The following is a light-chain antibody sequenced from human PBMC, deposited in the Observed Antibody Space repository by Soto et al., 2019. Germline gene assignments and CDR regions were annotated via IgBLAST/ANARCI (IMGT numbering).Light chain of an antibody. Sequence: EIQMTQYPSTLSASVGHRVTITCRASQTISTWLAWYQQKPGEAPKLLIYDAFTLKTGVPSRFSGSGSGTEFTLTISSLQPDDFATYYCQQYNSAWTFGQGTKVDNK. CDR2: DAF. V-gene: IGKV1-5*01. CDR1: QTISTW. J-gene: IGKJ1*01. CDR3: QQYNSAWT.